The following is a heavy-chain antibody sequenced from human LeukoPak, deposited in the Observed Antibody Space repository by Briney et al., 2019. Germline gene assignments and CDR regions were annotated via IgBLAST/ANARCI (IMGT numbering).Heavy chain of an antibody. CDR3: ARAKLDSSVRLYYFDY. V-gene: IGHV4-30-4*01. J-gene: IGHJ4*02. Sequence: PSETLSLTCTVSGGSISSGDYYWSWIRQPPGKGLEWIGYIYYSGSTYYNPSLKSRVTISVDTSKNQFSLKLSSVTAADTAVYYCARAKLDSSVRLYYFDYWGQGTLVTVSS. D-gene: IGHD3-22*01. CDR2: IYYSGST. CDR1: GGSISSGDYY.